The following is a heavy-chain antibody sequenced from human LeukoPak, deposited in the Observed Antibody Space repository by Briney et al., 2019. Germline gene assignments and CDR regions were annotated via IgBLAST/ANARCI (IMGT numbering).Heavy chain of an antibody. CDR1: GFIFSSYA. CDR3: AKDSSSAWFDP. J-gene: IGHJ5*02. CDR2: VSGNGVST. V-gene: IGHV3-23*01. Sequence: GGSLGLSCAASGFIFSSYAMSWVRQAPGKGLEWVSTVSGNGVSTWNAGSVKGRFTISRDNSKNTLYLQMNSLRAEDTAVYYCAKDSSSAWFDPWGQGTLVTVSS.